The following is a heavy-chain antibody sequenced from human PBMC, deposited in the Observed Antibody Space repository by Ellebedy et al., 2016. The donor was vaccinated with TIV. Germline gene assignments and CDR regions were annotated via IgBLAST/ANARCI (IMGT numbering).Heavy chain of an antibody. D-gene: IGHD3-9*01. CDR1: GGSFSGYY. Sequence: SETLSLTCAVYGGSFSGYYWSWIRQPPGKGLEWIGEINHSGSTNYNPSLKSRVTVSVDTSKNQFSLKLSSVTAADTAVYYCARGRYDILTGYPRPFDYWGQGTLVTVSS. V-gene: IGHV4-34*01. CDR3: ARGRYDILTGYPRPFDY. J-gene: IGHJ4*02. CDR2: INHSGST.